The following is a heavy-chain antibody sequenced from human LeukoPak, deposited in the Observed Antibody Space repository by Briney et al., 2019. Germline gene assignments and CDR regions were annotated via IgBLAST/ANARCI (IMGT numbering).Heavy chain of an antibody. CDR3: AKSLLYGWETVPAAIACFDY. V-gene: IGHV3-23*01. CDR2: ISGSGGST. J-gene: IGHJ4*02. Sequence: PGGTVRLSCAASGFTFSSYGMSWVRQAPGKGLEWVSAISGSGGSTYYADSVKGRFTISRDNSKNTLYLQMNSLRAEDTAVYYCAKSLLYGWETVPAAIACFDYWGQGTLVTVSS. CDR1: GFTFSSYG. D-gene: IGHD2-2*02.